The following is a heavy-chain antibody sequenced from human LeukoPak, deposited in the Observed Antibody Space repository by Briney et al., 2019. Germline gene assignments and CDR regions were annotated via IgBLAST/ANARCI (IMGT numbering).Heavy chain of an antibody. Sequence: PGGSLRLSCAASGFTFSSYAMHWVRQAPGKGLEWVAVISYDGSNKYYADSVKGRFTISRDNSKNTLYLQMNSLRAEDTAVYYCAKDHSDSSGYYYYISSYLDYWGQGTLVTVSS. CDR2: ISYDGSNK. CDR3: AKDHSDSSGYYYYISSYLDY. J-gene: IGHJ4*02. CDR1: GFTFSSYA. D-gene: IGHD3-22*01. V-gene: IGHV3-30*04.